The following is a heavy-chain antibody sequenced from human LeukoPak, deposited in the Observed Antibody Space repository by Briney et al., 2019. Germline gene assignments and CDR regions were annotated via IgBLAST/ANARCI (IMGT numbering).Heavy chain of an antibody. CDR2: INHSGSN. J-gene: IGHJ4*02. D-gene: IGHD3-22*01. CDR3: ARDQYYYDSSGYLTFDY. V-gene: IGHV4-34*01. CDR1: GGSFSGYY. Sequence: SETLSLTCAVYGGSFSGYYWSWIRPPPGKGLEWMGEINHSGSNNHTPSLKSRVTITVDTSKNQYSLKLSSVTAADTAAYYCARDQYYYDSSGYLTFDYWGQGTLVTVSS.